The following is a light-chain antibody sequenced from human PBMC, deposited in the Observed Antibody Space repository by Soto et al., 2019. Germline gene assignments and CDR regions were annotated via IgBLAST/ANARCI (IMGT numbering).Light chain of an antibody. CDR2: KAS. J-gene: IGKJ1*01. CDR3: QQYKNYRA. Sequence: IQMTQSPSTVSEYVGDSVTITCRASQSIDTWFAWHQQKPGKAPKPLISKASSLESGVPSRFSGSGSRTEFTLTISSLQPDDFATYYCQQYKNYRAFGQGTKVDIK. CDR1: QSIDTW. V-gene: IGKV1-5*03.